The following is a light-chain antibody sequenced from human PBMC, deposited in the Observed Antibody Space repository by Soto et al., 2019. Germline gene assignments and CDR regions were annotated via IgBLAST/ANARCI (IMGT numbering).Light chain of an antibody. CDR1: SSDVGGYNF. CDR3: SSYADTVYV. CDR2: EVS. Sequence: QSALTQPPSASGSPGQSVTISCTGTSSDVGGYNFVSWLQQHPGKVPKLIMYEVSKRPSGVPDRFSGSKAGNTSSLTVSGLQADDEADYYCSSYADTVYVFGTGTKLTVL. V-gene: IGLV2-8*01. J-gene: IGLJ1*01.